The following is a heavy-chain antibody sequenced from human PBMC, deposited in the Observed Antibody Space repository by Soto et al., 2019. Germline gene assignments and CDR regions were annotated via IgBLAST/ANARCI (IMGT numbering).Heavy chain of an antibody. CDR3: ARHLPTLNWFVP. J-gene: IGHJ5*02. D-gene: IGHD4-17*01. CDR2: IYYSGST. Sequence: SETLSLTCTVSGGSISSSSYYWGWIRQPPGKGLEWIGSIYYSGSTYYNPSLKSRVTISVDTSKNQFSLKLSSVTAADTAVYYCARHLPTLNWFVPWGQGTLVTVSS. CDR1: GGSISSSSYY. V-gene: IGHV4-39*01.